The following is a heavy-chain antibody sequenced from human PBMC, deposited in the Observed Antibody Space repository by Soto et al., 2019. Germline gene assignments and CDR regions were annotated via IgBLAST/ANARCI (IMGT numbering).Heavy chain of an antibody. D-gene: IGHD3-16*01. J-gene: IGHJ4*02. Sequence: QINLKESGPTLVKGTQTLTLTCSFSGFSLTTAGVGVGWVRQSPGEALEWLALIYWDDDERYSPSLKTRLTITKDTSQNQVVLKMTNMAPVDTATYYCAHSRNLITEDAQVGDCDYWGQGTLVTVSS. CDR2: IYWDDDE. CDR1: GFSLTTAGVG. CDR3: AHSRNLITEDAQVGDCDY. V-gene: IGHV2-5*02.